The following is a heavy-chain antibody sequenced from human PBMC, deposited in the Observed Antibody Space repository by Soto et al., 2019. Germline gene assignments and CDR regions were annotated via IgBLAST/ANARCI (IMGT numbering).Heavy chain of an antibody. D-gene: IGHD3-16*01. CDR1: GFTFTSSA. Sequence: SVKVSCKASGFTFTSSAVQWVRQARGQRLEWIGWIAVGSGNTNYAQKFQERVTMTRDMSTRTAYMELSSLRSEDTAVYYCARDGALGENYYYYGMDVWGLRTTVTVSS. J-gene: IGHJ6*02. CDR2: IAVGSGNT. CDR3: ARDGALGENYYYYGMDV. V-gene: IGHV1-58*01.